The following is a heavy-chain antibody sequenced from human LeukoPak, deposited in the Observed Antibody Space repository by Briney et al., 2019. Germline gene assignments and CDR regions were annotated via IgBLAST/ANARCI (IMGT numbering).Heavy chain of an antibody. CDR3: ARPAYCGGNCYYFPDY. J-gene: IGHJ4*02. CDR1: GFTFSDYF. V-gene: IGHV3-11*04. CDR2: ISSSGTG. Sequence: PGGSLRLSCAASGFTFSDYFMSWIRQAPGKGLEWLSHISSSGTGYYADSVKGRATISRDNAKNSLYLQMNSLRAEDTAVYYCARPAYCGGNCYYFPDYWGQGTLVTVSS. D-gene: IGHD2-21*02.